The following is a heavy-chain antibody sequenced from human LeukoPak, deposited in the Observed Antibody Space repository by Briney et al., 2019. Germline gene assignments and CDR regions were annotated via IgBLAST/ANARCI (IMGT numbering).Heavy chain of an antibody. Sequence: GASVKVSCKASGGTFSSYAISWVRQAPGQGLEWMGWISAYNGNTNYAQNLQGRVTMTTDTSTTTAYMELRSLRSDDTAVYYCARDVGWATTITFYYYAMDVWGQGTTVTVSS. CDR3: ARDVGWATTITFYYYAMDV. V-gene: IGHV1-18*01. D-gene: IGHD3-10*01. CDR1: GGTFSSYA. J-gene: IGHJ6*02. CDR2: ISAYNGNT.